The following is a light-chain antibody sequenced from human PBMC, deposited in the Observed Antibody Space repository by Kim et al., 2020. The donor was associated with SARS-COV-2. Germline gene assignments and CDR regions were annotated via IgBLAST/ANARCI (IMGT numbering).Light chain of an antibody. V-gene: IGLV3-21*04. J-gene: IGLJ1*01. CDR2: YDS. CDR3: QVWDSSSDRV. Sequence: SYELTQPPSVSVAPGKTARITCGGNNIGSKSVHWYQQKPGQAPVLVIYYDSDRPSGIPERFSGSNSGNTATLTISRVEAGDEADYYCQVWDSSSDRVFGTGTKAPS. CDR1: NIGSKS.